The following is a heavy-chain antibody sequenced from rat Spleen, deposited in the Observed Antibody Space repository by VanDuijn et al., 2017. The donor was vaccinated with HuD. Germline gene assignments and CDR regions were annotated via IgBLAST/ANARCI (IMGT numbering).Heavy chain of an antibody. J-gene: IGHJ4*01. CDR2: INYDGSST. Sequence: EVQLVESGGGLVQPGRSLILSCAASGFSFTDYNMAWVRQAPKKGLEWVATINYDGSSTFYRDSVKGRFTISRDNTKSTLYLQMDSLRSEDTATYYCARQGYNYRVMDAWGQGASVTVSS. D-gene: IGHD1-4*01. V-gene: IGHV5-7*01. CDR3: ARQGYNYRVMDA. CDR1: GFSFTDYN.